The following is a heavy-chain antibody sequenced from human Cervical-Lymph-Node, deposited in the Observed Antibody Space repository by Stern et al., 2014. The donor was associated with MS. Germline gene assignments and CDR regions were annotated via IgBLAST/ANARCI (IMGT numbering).Heavy chain of an antibody. J-gene: IGHJ4*02. D-gene: IGHD3-10*01. V-gene: IGHV3-30-3*01. CDR1: GFTFSTYA. Sequence: VQLEESGGGVVQPGRSLSLSCVASGFTFSTYAMHWVRQASGKGLEWVAFVSYDGTQRNSTDSVKARFTISRDNSKNTLYLHMNSLRDEDTAVYFCARGGRGVGLEYWGQGALVTVSS. CDR2: VSYDGTQR. CDR3: ARGGRGVGLEY.